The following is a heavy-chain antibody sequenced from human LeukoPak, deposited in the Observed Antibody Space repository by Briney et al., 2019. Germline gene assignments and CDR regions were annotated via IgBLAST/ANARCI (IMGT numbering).Heavy chain of an antibody. CDR1: GFTFSSYA. D-gene: IGHD3-10*01. J-gene: IGHJ2*01. CDR3: ARGVRNGELFRSWEVDL. V-gene: IGHV3-23*01. CDR2: ISGGGGST. Sequence: PGGSLRLSCAASGFTFSSYAMSWVRQAPGKGLEWVSAISGGGGSTYYADSVKGRFTISRDNSKNTLYLQMNSLRAEDTAVYYCARGVRNGELFRSWEVDLWGRGTLVTVSS.